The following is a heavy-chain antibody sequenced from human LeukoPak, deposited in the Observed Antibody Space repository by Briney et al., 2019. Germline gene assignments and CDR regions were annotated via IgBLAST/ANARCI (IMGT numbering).Heavy chain of an antibody. D-gene: IGHD4-17*01. CDR3: AKDDYEEGAGLGGFDY. Sequence: PGRSLRLSCAASGFTFSSYGMHWVRQAPGKGLEWVAVISYDGSNKYYADSVKGRFTISRDNSKNTLYLQMNSLRAEDTAVYYCAKDDYEEGAGLGGFDYWGQGTLSPSPQ. CDR1: GFTFSSYG. J-gene: IGHJ4*02. CDR2: ISYDGSNK. V-gene: IGHV3-30*18.